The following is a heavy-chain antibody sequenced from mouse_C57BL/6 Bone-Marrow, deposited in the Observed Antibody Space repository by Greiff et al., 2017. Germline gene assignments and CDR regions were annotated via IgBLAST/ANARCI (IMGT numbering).Heavy chain of an antibody. CDR1: GFNIKDDY. CDR3: TQYYYGSYYLDY. CDR2: IDPENGDT. Sequence: EVQLQQSGAELVRPGASVKLSCTASGFNIKDDYMHWVKPRPEQGLEWIGWIDPENGDTEYASKFQGKATITADTSSNTAYLQLSSLTSEDTAVYDCTQYYYGSYYLDYWVQGTTLTVSS. J-gene: IGHJ2*01. V-gene: IGHV14-4*01. D-gene: IGHD1-1*01.